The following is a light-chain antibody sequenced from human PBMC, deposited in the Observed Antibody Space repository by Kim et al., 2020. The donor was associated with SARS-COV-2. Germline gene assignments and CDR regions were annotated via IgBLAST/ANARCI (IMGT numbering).Light chain of an antibody. Sequence: LSPGNEATLSCRAILSISSYLAWYQQKPGQTSRLIIYGSYNRATGIRVRLSGSMSGTDFTLTISSLVPGDFAVYFCQERSDWPLTFGGGTKVDIK. CDR3: QERSDWPLT. CDR1: LSISSY. CDR2: GSY. J-gene: IGKJ4*01. V-gene: IGKV3-11*01.